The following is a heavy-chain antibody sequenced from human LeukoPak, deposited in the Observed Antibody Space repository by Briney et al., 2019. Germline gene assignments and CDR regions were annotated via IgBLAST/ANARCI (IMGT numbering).Heavy chain of an antibody. CDR2: IYYSGST. CDR1: GGSISSYY. V-gene: IGHV4-59*01. CDR3: ASYKWSGYSPAGFDY. D-gene: IGHD3-3*01. J-gene: IGHJ4*02. Sequence: PSETLSLTCTVSGGSISSYYWSWIRQPPGKGLEWIGYIYYSGSTNYNPSLKSRVTISVDTSKNQFSLKLSSVTAADTAVYYCASYKWSGYSPAGFDYWGQGTLVTISS.